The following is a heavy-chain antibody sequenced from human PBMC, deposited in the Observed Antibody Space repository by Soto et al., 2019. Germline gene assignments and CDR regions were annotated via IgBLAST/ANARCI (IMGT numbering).Heavy chain of an antibody. CDR2: IFYTGST. CDR3: ARGRYCSSTSCQIDY. V-gene: IGHV4-59*12. CDR1: GDSISRYY. D-gene: IGHD2-2*01. Sequence: SETLSLTCTVSGDSISRYYWSWIRQPPGKGLEWIGYIFYTGSTNYNPSLKSRVTISIDTSKNQFSLRLNSVTAADTAVYYCARGRYCSSTSCQIDYWGQGTLVTGSS. J-gene: IGHJ4*02.